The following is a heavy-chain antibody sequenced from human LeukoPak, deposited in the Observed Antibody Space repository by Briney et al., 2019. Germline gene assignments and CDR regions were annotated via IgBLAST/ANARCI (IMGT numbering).Heavy chain of an antibody. V-gene: IGHV3-7*01. J-gene: IGHJ4*02. Sequence: GGSLRLSCAASGFTFSWHWMTWVRQAPGKWLEWVANINEDGNDKQYADSVKGRFTVSRDNAKNSLYLLMNSLRVEDTAVYFCARVRGVYYFDYWGQGTPLTVSS. CDR3: ARVRGVYYFDY. CDR1: GFTFSWHW. CDR2: INEDGNDK. D-gene: IGHD2/OR15-2a*01.